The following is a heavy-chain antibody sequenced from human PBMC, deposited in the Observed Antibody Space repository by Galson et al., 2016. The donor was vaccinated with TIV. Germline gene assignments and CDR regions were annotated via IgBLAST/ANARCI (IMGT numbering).Heavy chain of an antibody. CDR2: ISRNSDYI. Sequence: SLRLSCAASGFTFNRYSMNWVRQAPGKGLEWVSSISRNSDYIYSGDSVEGRFSISRDNAKDSLFLQMNSLSAEDTAVYYCVRGERNAVTTLWFFDLWGRGTLVTVSS. CDR3: VRGERNAVTTLWFFDL. V-gene: IGHV3-21*01. D-gene: IGHD4-11*01. CDR1: GFTFNRYS. J-gene: IGHJ2*01.